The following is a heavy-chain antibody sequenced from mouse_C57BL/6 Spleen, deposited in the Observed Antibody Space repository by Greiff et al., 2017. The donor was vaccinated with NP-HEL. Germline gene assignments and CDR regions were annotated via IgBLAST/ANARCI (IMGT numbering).Heavy chain of an antibody. D-gene: IGHD3-3*01. CDR3: VRPAGTAWFAY. V-gene: IGHV10-1*01. CDR2: IRSKSNNYAT. Sequence: EVMLVESGGGLVQPKGSLKLSCAASGFSFNTYAMNWVRQAPGKGLEWVARIRSKSNNYATYYADSVKDRFTISRDDSESMLYLQMNNLKTEDTAMYYCVRPAGTAWFAYWGQGTLVTVSA. J-gene: IGHJ3*01. CDR1: GFSFNTYA.